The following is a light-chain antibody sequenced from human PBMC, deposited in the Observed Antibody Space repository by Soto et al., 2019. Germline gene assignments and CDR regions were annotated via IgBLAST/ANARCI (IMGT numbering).Light chain of an antibody. V-gene: IGLV2-14*01. CDR1: SSDVGGYNS. J-gene: IGLJ3*02. Sequence: QSVLTQPASVSGSPGQSITISCTGTSSDVGGYNSVSWYQQHLGKAPKLMIYEVSNRPSGVSHRFSGSKSGNTASLTISGLQAEDEADYYCSSYTSSSTLAVFGGGTKLTFL. CDR3: SSYTSSSTLAV. CDR2: EVS.